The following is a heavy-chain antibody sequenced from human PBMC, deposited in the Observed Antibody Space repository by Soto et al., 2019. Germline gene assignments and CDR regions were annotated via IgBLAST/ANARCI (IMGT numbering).Heavy chain of an antibody. V-gene: IGHV1-18*01. CDR2: ISAYNGNT. Sequence: ASVKVSCKASGYTFTSYGISWVRQAPGQGLEWMGWISAYNGNTNYAQKLQGRVTMTTDTSTSTAYMELRSLRSDDTAVYYCARARQYDSSGYYYGYWGQGTLVTVSS. J-gene: IGHJ4*02. D-gene: IGHD3-22*01. CDR3: ARARQYDSSGYYYGY. CDR1: GYTFTSYG.